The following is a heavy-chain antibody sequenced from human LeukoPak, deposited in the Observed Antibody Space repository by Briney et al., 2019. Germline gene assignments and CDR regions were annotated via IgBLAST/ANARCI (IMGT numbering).Heavy chain of an antibody. Sequence: SETLSLTCTVSGGSITSSSYYCGWIRQTPGKGLEWIGSIYYSGSTYYNPSLKSRVTISVDTSKNQFSLKLSSVTAADTAVYYCARGLAARRIGPGVRYNYYYYYYMDVWGKGTTVTVSS. CDR3: ARGLAARRIGPGVRYNYYYYYYMDV. J-gene: IGHJ6*03. V-gene: IGHV4-39*07. CDR2: IYYSGST. D-gene: IGHD6-6*01. CDR1: GGSITSSSYY.